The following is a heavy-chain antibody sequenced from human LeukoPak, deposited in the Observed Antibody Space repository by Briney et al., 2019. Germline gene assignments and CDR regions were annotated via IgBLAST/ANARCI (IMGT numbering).Heavy chain of an antibody. J-gene: IGHJ4*02. Sequence: SVKVSCKVSGYTLTELSMHWVRQAPGKGLEWMGGFDPEDGETIYAQKFQGRVTMTEDTSTDTAYMELSSLRSEDTAVYYCATQYQLLYDGGFDYWGQGTLVTVSS. CDR1: GYTLTELS. V-gene: IGHV1-24*01. D-gene: IGHD2-2*02. CDR3: ATQYQLLYDGGFDY. CDR2: FDPEDGET.